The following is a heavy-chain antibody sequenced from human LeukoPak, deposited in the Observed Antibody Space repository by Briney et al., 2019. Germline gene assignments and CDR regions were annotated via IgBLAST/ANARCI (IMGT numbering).Heavy chain of an antibody. V-gene: IGHV3-21*01. Sequence: GGSLRLSCAASGFTFSSYSVNWVRQAPGKGLEWVSSISSSSSYIYYADSVKGRFTISRDNAKNSLYLQMSSLRAEDTAVYYCARDQYGDYAFAFDIWGQGTMVTVSS. J-gene: IGHJ3*02. D-gene: IGHD4-17*01. CDR2: ISSSSSYI. CDR1: GFTFSSYS. CDR3: ARDQYGDYAFAFDI.